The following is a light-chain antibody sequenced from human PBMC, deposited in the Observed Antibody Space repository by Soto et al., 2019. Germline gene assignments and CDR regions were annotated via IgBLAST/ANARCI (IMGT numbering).Light chain of an antibody. CDR2: AAS. J-gene: IGKJ1*01. V-gene: IGKV1-39*01. CDR3: QQTYNSPDT. CDR1: QSIDNY. Sequence: DIQMTQSPSSLSASVGDRVTITCRASQSIDNYLNWFQQKPGNPPKLLIYAASILQSGVPSRFSGRGSGTDFTLTISSLQPEDFATYYCQQTYNSPDTFGQGTKVEI.